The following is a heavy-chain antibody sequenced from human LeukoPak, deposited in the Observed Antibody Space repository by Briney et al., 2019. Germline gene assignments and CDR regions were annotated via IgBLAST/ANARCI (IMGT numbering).Heavy chain of an antibody. V-gene: IGHV4-34*01. Sequence: SETLSLTCAVYGGSFSGYYWSWIRQPPGKGLEWIGEINHSGSTNYNPSLKSRVTISVDTSKNQFSLKLSSVTAADTAVYYCARGHIVATIPHFGYWGQGTLVTVSS. D-gene: IGHD5-12*01. J-gene: IGHJ4*02. CDR2: INHSGST. CDR3: ARGHIVATIPHFGY. CDR1: GGSFSGYY.